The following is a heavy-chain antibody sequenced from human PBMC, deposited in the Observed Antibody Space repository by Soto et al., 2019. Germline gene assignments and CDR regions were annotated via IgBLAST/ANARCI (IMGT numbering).Heavy chain of an antibody. CDR2: ISGSGGGI. Sequence: EVQLLESGGGLVQPGASLRLSCAASGFTFSSYAMSWVRQAPGKGLEWVSTISGSGGGIYYADSVKGRFTISRDNSKNTLDLQMNSLRAEDTAVYYCAKRNLVVRPPFDYWGQGTLVTVSS. V-gene: IGHV3-23*01. CDR3: AKRNLVVRPPFDY. D-gene: IGHD2-15*01. CDR1: GFTFSSYA. J-gene: IGHJ4*02.